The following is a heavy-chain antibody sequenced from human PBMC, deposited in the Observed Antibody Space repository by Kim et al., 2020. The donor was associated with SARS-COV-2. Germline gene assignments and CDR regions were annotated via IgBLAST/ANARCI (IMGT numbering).Heavy chain of an antibody. D-gene: IGHD3-10*01. Sequence: YAQKLQGRVTMTTDTSTSTAYMELRSLRSDDTAVYYCARDTMVRGGNFDYWGQGTLVTVSS. V-gene: IGHV1-18*01. J-gene: IGHJ4*02. CDR3: ARDTMVRGGNFDY.